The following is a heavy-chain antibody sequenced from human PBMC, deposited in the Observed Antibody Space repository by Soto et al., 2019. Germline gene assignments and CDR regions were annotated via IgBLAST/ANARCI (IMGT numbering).Heavy chain of an antibody. CDR1: GYTFTSYG. Sequence: ASVKVSCKASGYTFTSYGISWVRQAPGQGLEWMGWISAYNGNTNYAQKLQGRVTMTTDTSTSTAYMELRSLRSDDTAVYYCARGGLDIVVVPAAIVRFDPWGQGTLVTVSS. J-gene: IGHJ5*02. CDR3: ARGGLDIVVVPAAIVRFDP. CDR2: ISAYNGNT. D-gene: IGHD2-2*01. V-gene: IGHV1-18*01.